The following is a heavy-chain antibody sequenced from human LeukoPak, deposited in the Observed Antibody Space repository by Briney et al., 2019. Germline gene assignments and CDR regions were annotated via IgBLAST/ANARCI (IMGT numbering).Heavy chain of an antibody. J-gene: IGHJ3*02. CDR3: ARDTHAYCGGDCYFKDAFDI. V-gene: IGHV3-21*01. CDR1: GFTFSSYS. D-gene: IGHD2-21*02. Sequence: GGSLRLSCAASGFTFSSYSMNWVRQAPGKGLGWVSSISSSSSYIYYADSVKGRFTISRDNAKNSLYLQMNSLRAEDTAVHSCARDTHAYCGGDCYFKDAFDIWGQGTMVTVSS. CDR2: ISSSSSYI.